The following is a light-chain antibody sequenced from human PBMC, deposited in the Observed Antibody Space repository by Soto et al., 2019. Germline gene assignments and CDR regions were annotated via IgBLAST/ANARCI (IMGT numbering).Light chain of an antibody. CDR3: QQYGTSRT. Sequence: EIVLTQSPGTLSLSPGERPTLSCRASQSVSSNYLAWYQQKSGQAPRLLIYGISSRATGIPDRFSGSGSGTDFTLTISRLEPEDFAVYYCQQYGTSRTFGQGTKVDIK. CDR1: QSVSSNY. J-gene: IGKJ1*01. V-gene: IGKV3-20*01. CDR2: GIS.